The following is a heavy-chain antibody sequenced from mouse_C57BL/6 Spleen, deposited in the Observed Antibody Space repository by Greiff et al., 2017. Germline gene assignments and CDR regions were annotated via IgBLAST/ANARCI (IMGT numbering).Heavy chain of an antibody. V-gene: IGHV1-9*01. CDR3: ARQGGYYDYVYFDY. J-gene: IGHJ2*01. D-gene: IGHD2-4*01. CDR1: GYTFTGYW. Sequence: QVQLQQSGPELVKPGASVKLSCKATGYTFTGYWIEWVKQRPGHGLEWIGEILPGSGSTNYNEKFKGKATFTADTSSNTAYMQLSSLTTEDSAIYYCARQGGYYDYVYFDYWGQGTTLTVSS. CDR2: ILPGSGST.